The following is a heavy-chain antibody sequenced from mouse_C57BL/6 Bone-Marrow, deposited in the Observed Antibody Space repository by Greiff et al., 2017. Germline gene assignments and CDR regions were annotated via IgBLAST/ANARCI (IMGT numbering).Heavy chain of an antibody. CDR3: TTSLYGPVWLAY. CDR2: IDPENGDT. J-gene: IGHJ3*01. CDR1: GFNIKDDY. D-gene: IGHD1-1*02. Sequence: EVKLQESGAELVRPGASVKLSCTASGFNIKDDYMTWVKQRPEQGLEWIGWIDPENGDTEYASKFQGKATITADTSSTTAYLQLSSLTSEDTAFYYCTTSLYGPVWLAYWGQGTLVTVSA. V-gene: IGHV14-4*01.